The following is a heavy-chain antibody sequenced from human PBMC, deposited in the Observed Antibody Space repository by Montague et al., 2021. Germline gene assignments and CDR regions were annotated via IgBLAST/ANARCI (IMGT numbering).Heavy chain of an antibody. V-gene: IGHV4-39*01. CDR3: ARHRSRHHSMAFVASDHYFYMDV. Sequence: SETLSLTCSVSGDSISSKGNFWGWIRQPPGKGLEWIGVLDYSGTTYYSPSLRSRVTISVDTSKSQFSLKVTAVTAADTAVYYCARHRSRHHSMAFVASDHYFYMDVWGTGTTVAASS. D-gene: IGHD2/OR15-2a*01. CDR1: GDSISSKGNF. CDR2: LDYSGTT. J-gene: IGHJ6*03.